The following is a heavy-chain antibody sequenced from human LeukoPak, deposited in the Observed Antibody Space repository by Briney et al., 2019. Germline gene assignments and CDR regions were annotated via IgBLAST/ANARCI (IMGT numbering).Heavy chain of an antibody. V-gene: IGHV4-4*07. CDR3: AASIQLWSSDAFDI. CDR2: IYTSGST. Sequence: SETLSLTCTVSGGSISSYYWSWIRQPAGKGLEWIGRIYTSGSTNYNPSLKSRVTMSVDTSKNQFSLKLSSVTAADTAVYYCAASIQLWSSDAFDIWGQGTLVTVSS. D-gene: IGHD5-18*01. CDR1: GGSISSYY. J-gene: IGHJ4*02.